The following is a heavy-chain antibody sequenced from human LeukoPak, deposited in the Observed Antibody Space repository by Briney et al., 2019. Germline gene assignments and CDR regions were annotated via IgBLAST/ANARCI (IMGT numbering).Heavy chain of an antibody. CDR1: GFTFNKNA. J-gene: IGHJ5*02. V-gene: IGHV3-23*01. CDR2: ISGSGATT. D-gene: IGHD2-21*01. Sequence: GGSLRLSCAVSGFTFNKNAMSWVRQAPGKGLEWVSAISGSGATTYYADSGKGRFTISRDNSKNTLYLQLNSLRAEDTAVYYCVKDRSTVVNNWFDPWGQGTLVTVSS. CDR3: VKDRSTVVNNWFDP.